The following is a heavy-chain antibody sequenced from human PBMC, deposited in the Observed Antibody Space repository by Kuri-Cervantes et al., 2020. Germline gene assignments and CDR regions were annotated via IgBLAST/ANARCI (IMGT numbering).Heavy chain of an antibody. CDR3: ARAGIVGADYWNYYYYGMDV. J-gene: IGHJ6*02. V-gene: IGHV1-46*01. Sequence: ASVKVSCKASGYTFTGYYMHWVRQAPGQGLEWMGIINPSGGSTSYAQKFQGRVTMTRDTSTSTVYMELSSLRSEDTAVYYCARAGIVGADYWNYYYYGMDVWGRGTTVTVSS. D-gene: IGHD1-26*01. CDR1: GYTFTGYY. CDR2: INPSGGST.